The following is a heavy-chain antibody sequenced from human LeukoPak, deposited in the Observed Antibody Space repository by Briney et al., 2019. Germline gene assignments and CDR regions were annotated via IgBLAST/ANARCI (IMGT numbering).Heavy chain of an antibody. CDR2: ISSSSSTI. Sequence: GGSVRLSCAASGFTFSSYSMNWVRQAPGKGLEWVSYISSSSSTIYYADSVKGRFTISRDNAKNSLYLQMNSLRAEDTAVYYCARDLGKSGWSTFDYWGQGTLVTVSS. CDR3: ARDLGKSGWSTFDY. J-gene: IGHJ4*02. D-gene: IGHD6-19*01. CDR1: GFTFSSYS. V-gene: IGHV3-48*01.